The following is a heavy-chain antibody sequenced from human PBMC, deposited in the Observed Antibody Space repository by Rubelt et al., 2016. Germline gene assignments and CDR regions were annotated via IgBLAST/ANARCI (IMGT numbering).Heavy chain of an antibody. J-gene: IGHJ4*02. D-gene: IGHD5-18*01. V-gene: IGHV3-30*04. CDR3: AVYSYGYV. CDR2: ISYDGINK. CDR1: GITFSNYA. Sequence: QVQLVESGGGVVQPGRSLRLSCVASGITFSNYALHWVRQAPGKGLDWVAVISYDGINKYYAESVQGRFTISRDNSKNTLYLQMNSLRAEDKAMYYCAVYSYGYVGGQGSLVTVSS.